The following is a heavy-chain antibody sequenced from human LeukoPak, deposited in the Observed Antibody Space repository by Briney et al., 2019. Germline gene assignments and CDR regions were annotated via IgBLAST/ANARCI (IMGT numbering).Heavy chain of an antibody. V-gene: IGHV4-4*07. D-gene: IGHD5-18*01. Sequence: SETLSLTCTVSGGSISSYYWSWIRQPAGKGLEWIGRIYTSGSTNYNPSLKSRVTMSVDTSKNQFSLKLSSVTAADTAVYYCARAAYSYGLEDAFDIWGQGTMVTVSS. CDR2: IYTSGST. J-gene: IGHJ3*02. CDR1: GGSISSYY. CDR3: ARAAYSYGLEDAFDI.